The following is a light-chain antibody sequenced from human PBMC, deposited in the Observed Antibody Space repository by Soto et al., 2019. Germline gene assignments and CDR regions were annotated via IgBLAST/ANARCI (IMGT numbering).Light chain of an antibody. CDR1: QDISKY. Sequence: DIQMTQSPSSLSASVGGRVTITCQASQDISKYLNWYQQKSGKAPKLLIYDASNLKTGVPSRFSGSGSGTDFTFTISSLQPEDIATYFCQHYDNLPLTFGGGTKVEIK. CDR2: DAS. V-gene: IGKV1-33*01. J-gene: IGKJ4*01. CDR3: QHYDNLPLT.